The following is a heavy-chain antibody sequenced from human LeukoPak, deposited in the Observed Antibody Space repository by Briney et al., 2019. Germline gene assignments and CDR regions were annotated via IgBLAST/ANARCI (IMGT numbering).Heavy chain of an antibody. J-gene: IGHJ4*02. D-gene: IGHD3-16*02. CDR3: ARSMITFGGVIVNFDY. V-gene: IGHV1-69*06. Sequence: SVKVSCKASGGTFSSYAISWVRQAPGQGLEWMGGIIPIFGTANYAQKFQGRVTITADKSTSTAYMELSSLRSEDTAVYYCARSMITFGGVIVNFDYWGQGTLVTVSS. CDR2: IIPIFGTA. CDR1: GGTFSSYA.